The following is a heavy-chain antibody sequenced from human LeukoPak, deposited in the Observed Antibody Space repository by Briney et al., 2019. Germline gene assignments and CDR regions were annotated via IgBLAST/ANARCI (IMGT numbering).Heavy chain of an antibody. CDR2: IFYSGST. J-gene: IGHJ1*01. V-gene: IGHV4-39*07. CDR3: ASAGRESPEYFQH. Sequence: PSETLSLTCTVSGGYISSSNYYWVWIRQPPGKGLEWVASIFYSGSTYFNPSLKSRVTILVDTSKNQFSLKLSSVTAADTAVYYCASAGRESPEYFQHWGQGTLVTVSS. CDR1: GGYISSSNYY.